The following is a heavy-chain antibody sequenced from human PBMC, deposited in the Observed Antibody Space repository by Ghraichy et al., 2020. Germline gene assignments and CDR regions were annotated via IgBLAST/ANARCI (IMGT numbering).Heavy chain of an antibody. CDR2: VYYRGST. CDR3: ARRGSAAYPFDY. CDR1: GGSISGFY. Sequence: SETLSLTCTVSGGSISGFYWSWIRQPPGKGLEWIGYVYYRGSTSYNPSLKSGVTISVDTSKNQFSLKLSSVTAADTAVCYCARRGSAAYPFDYWGQGTLVTVPS. V-gene: IGHV4-59*01. D-gene: IGHD2-15*01. J-gene: IGHJ4*02.